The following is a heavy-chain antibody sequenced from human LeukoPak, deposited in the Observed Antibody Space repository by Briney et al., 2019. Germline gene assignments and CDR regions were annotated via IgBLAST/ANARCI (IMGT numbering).Heavy chain of an antibody. Sequence: SETLSLTCTVSGGSISSSSYYWGWIRQPPGKGLEWIGSIYYSGSTYYNPSLKSRVTISVDTSKNQFSLKLSSVTAADTAVYYCARLNLATISGKDYYYYYMDVWGKGTTVTVSS. J-gene: IGHJ6*03. CDR3: ARLNLATISGKDYYYYYMDV. CDR1: GGSISSSSYY. D-gene: IGHD5-12*01. V-gene: IGHV4-39*01. CDR2: IYYSGST.